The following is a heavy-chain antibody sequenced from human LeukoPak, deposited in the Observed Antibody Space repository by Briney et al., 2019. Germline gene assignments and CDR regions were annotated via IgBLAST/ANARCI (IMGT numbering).Heavy chain of an antibody. CDR2: INSDGSST. V-gene: IGHV3-74*01. CDR3: ARSYYEYYYDSSGYYRPYFDY. CDR1: GFTFSSYW. D-gene: IGHD3-22*01. J-gene: IGHJ4*02. Sequence: GGSLRLSCAASGFTFSSYWMHWVRQAPGKGLVWVSRINSDGSSTNYADSVKGRFTISRDNSKNTLYLQMNSLRAEDTAVYYCARSYYEYYYDSSGYYRPYFDYWGQGTLVTVSS.